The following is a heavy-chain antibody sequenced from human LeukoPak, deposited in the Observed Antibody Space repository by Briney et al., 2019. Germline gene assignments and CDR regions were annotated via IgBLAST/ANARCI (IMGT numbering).Heavy chain of an antibody. Sequence: GSSVKVSCKASGGTFSSYAISWVRQAPGQGLEWMGGIIPIFGTANYAQKFQGRVTITTDESTSTAYMELSSLRSEDTAVYYCATVARDWFDPWGKGTLVTVSS. J-gene: IGHJ5*02. CDR1: GGTFSSYA. CDR3: ATVARDWFDP. V-gene: IGHV1-69*05. CDR2: IIPIFGTA. D-gene: IGHD4-23*01.